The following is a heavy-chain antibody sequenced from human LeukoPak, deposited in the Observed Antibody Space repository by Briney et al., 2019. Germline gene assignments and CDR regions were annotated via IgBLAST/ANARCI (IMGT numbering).Heavy chain of an antibody. D-gene: IGHD6-13*01. V-gene: IGHV4-34*01. J-gene: IGHJ4*02. CDR2: INHSGST. CDR1: GGSFSGYY. Sequence: PSETLSLTCAVYGGSFSGYYWSWIRQPPGKGLEWIGEINHSGSTNYNSSLKSRVTISVDTSKNQFSLKLSSVTAADTAVYYCARRLSKYSSSWSSIDYWGQGTLVTVSS. CDR3: ARRLSKYSSSWSSIDY.